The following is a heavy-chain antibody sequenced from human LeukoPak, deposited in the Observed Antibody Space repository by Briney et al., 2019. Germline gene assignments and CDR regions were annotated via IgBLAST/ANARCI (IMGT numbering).Heavy chain of an antibody. J-gene: IGHJ4*02. CDR3: ARGTALQDY. Sequence: GGSLRLSCAASGFPFSTYAMSWVRQTPGKGLEWFSIIDGPGTANYAKSVEGRFTISRDNAQNTLYLQMNSLRAEDTAVYYCARGTALQDYWGQGTLVTVSS. CDR1: GFPFSTYA. V-gene: IGHV3-23*01. CDR2: IDGPGTA. D-gene: IGHD2/OR15-2a*01.